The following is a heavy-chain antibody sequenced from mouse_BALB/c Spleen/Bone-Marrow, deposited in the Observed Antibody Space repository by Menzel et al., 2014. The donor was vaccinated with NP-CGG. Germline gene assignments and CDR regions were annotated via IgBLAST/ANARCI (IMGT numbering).Heavy chain of an antibody. CDR3: ALNWDSAY. CDR1: GFTFSRYG. D-gene: IGHD4-1*02. CDR2: INNGGTYT. Sequence: EVKLQESGGDLVKPGGSLKLSCAASGFTFSRYGMSWVRPTPDKRLAWVATINNGGTYTYYPDSVKGRFTISRDNAKNTLYLQMSSLKSEDTAMYYCALNWDSAYWGQGTLVTGSA. V-gene: IGHV5-6*01. J-gene: IGHJ3*01.